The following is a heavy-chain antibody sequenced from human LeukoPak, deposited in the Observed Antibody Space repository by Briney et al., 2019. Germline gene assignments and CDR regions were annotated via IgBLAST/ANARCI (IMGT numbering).Heavy chain of an antibody. CDR3: AKDRGPKGATIFAY. V-gene: IGHV3-23*01. CDR2: ISGSGGST. CDR1: GFTFSSYA. Sequence: GGPLRLSCAASGFTFSSYAMSWVRQAPGKGLEWVSAISGSGGSTYYADSVKGRFTISRDNSKNTLYLQMNSLRAEGPAVSSRAKDRGPKGATIFAYWGQGTLVTVSS. J-gene: IGHJ4*02. D-gene: IGHD1-26*01.